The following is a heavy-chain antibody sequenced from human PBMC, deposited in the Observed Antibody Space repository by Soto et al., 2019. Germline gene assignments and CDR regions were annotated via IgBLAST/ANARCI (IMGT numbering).Heavy chain of an antibody. D-gene: IGHD2-15*01. J-gene: IGHJ6*02. CDR3: ARDFSDSYSSSYYYYGMDV. V-gene: IGHV3-21*01. CDR1: RFTFGSYA. Sequence: GGSLRLSCAASRFTFGSYAMNWVRQAPGKGLEWVSSISTSSSHIYYADSVKGRFTISRDNAKNSLYLQMNSLRAEDTAVYYCARDFSDSYSSSYYYYGMDVWGQGTTVTVSS. CDR2: ISTSSSHI.